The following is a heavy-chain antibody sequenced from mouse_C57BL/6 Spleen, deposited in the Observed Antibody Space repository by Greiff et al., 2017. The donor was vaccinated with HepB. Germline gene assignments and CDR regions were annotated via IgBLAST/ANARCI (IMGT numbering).Heavy chain of an antibody. CDR3: AREEDGYYFDY. Sequence: VQLKQSGPELVKPGASVKISCKVSGYSFTGYYMNWVKQSPEKSLEWIGESNPSTGGTTYNQKFKAKATLTVDKSSSTAYMQLKSLTSEDSAVYYCAREEDGYYFDYWGQGTTLTVSS. J-gene: IGHJ2*01. CDR1: GYSFTGYY. V-gene: IGHV1-42*01. D-gene: IGHD2-3*01. CDR2: SNPSTGGT.